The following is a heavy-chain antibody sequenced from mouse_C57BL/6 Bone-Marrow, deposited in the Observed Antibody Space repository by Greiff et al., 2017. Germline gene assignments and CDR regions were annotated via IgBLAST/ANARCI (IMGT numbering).Heavy chain of an antibody. CDR3: ARRTTVVATNYFDY. V-gene: IGHV1-54*01. CDR1: GYAFTNYL. Sequence: QVQLKQSGAELVRPGTSVKVSCKASGYAFTNYLIEWVKQRPGQGLEWIGVINPGSGGTNYNEKFKGKATLTADKSSSTAYMQLSSLTSEDSAVYFCARRTTVVATNYFDYWGQGTTLTVSS. D-gene: IGHD1-1*01. J-gene: IGHJ2*01. CDR2: INPGSGGT.